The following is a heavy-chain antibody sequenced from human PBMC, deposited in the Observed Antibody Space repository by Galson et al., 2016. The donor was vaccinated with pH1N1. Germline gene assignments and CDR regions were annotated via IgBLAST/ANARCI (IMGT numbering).Heavy chain of an antibody. CDR2: IYLGGSLI. CDR1: GYRFPSSW. CDR3: ARQNDYGDYRGDAFDI. Sequence: QSGAEVKKPGESLKISCKGSGYRFPSSWIGWVRQMPGKGLEWMGIIYLGGSLIRYRPSFQGQVTISADKSVNIVYLEWGSLKASDTAMYYCARQNDYGDYRGDAFDIWAKGQWSPSLQ. D-gene: IGHD4-17*01. J-gene: IGHJ3*02. V-gene: IGHV5-51*01.